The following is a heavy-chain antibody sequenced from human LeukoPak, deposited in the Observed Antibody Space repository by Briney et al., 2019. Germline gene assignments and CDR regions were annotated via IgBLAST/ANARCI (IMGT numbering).Heavy chain of an antibody. D-gene: IGHD3-10*01. CDR2: IQGDGSGI. CDR3: VGDWFLALDY. Sequence: GGSLRLSCAASGFTFSNYWMHWVRQAPGKGLVWVSRIQGDGSGIIYADSVKGRFTISRDNAKNTLYLQMNSLSDEDTAVYYCVGDWFLALDYWGQGTLVTVSS. V-gene: IGHV3-74*01. J-gene: IGHJ4*02. CDR1: GFTFSNYW.